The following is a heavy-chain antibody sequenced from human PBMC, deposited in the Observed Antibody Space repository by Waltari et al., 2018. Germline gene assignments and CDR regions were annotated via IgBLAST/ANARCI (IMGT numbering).Heavy chain of an antibody. CDR1: GFIFSAYA. J-gene: IGHJ4*02. CDR2: ISLDGKKE. V-gene: IGHV3-30*01. Sequence: QVQLVESGGGVVQPGKSLRLSCAASGFIFSAYAMHWVRRAPGKGLEWVAVISLDGKKEYFADSVKGRFTISRDNSKSIVYLQMNGLRNEDTALFYCAKRGTYGPALDYWGQGTLVTVSS. CDR3: AKRGTYGPALDY. D-gene: IGHD3-10*01.